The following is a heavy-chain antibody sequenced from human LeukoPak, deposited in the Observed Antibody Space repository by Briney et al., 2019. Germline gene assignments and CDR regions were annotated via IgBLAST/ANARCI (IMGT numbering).Heavy chain of an antibody. D-gene: IGHD1-1*01. J-gene: IGHJ6*02. CDR2: ISAYNGNT. CDR3: ARDHHYNYCMDV. Sequence: EASVNVSCKASGYTFTSYGIRWVRPAPGQGLEWMGWISAYNGNTNYAQKLQGRVTMTTDTSTSTAYMELRSLRSDDTAVYYCARDHHYNYCMDVWGQGTTVTVSS. V-gene: IGHV1-18*01. CDR1: GYTFTSYG.